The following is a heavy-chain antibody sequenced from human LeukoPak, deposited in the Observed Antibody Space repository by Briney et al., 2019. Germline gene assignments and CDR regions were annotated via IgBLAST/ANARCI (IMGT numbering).Heavy chain of an antibody. V-gene: IGHV3-7*01. CDR2: IKQDGREK. D-gene: IGHD6-13*01. CDR3: TRDEAAATD. CDR1: GFTFSSYW. J-gene: IGHJ4*02. Sequence: GGSLRLSCAGSGFTFSSYWMSWIRQAPGKGPEWVANIKQDGREKRYVDSVKGRFTISRDNANNLLFLQMNSLRAENTAIYYCTRDEAAATDWGQGTLVTVSS.